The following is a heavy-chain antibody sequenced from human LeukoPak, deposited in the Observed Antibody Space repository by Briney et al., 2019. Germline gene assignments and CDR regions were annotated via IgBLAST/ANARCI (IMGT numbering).Heavy chain of an antibody. Sequence: PSETLSLTCAVDGGSFSGYYWSWIRQPPGKGLEWIGEINHSGSTNYNPSLKSRVTISVDTSKNQFSLKLSSVTAADTAVYYCARGRNVLRYNYAFDIWGQGTMVTVSS. CDR1: GGSFSGYY. CDR3: ARGRNVLRYNYAFDI. V-gene: IGHV4-34*01. D-gene: IGHD3-9*01. CDR2: INHSGST. J-gene: IGHJ3*02.